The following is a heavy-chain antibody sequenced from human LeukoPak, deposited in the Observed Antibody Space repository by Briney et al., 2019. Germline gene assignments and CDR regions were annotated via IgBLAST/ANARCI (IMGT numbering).Heavy chain of an antibody. CDR1: GGSISSSNW. CDR2: IYHSGST. Sequence: PSETLSLTCAVSGGSISSSNWWTWVRQPPGKGLEWIGEIYHSGSTNYNPSLKSRVTISVDKSKNQFSLKVNSVTAADTAVYYCARDGGVGATRKFDYWGQGTLVTVSS. V-gene: IGHV4-4*02. CDR3: ARDGGVGATRKFDY. D-gene: IGHD1-26*01. J-gene: IGHJ4*02.